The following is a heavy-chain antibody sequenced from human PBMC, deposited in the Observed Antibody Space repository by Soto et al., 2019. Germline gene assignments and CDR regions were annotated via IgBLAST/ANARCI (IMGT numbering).Heavy chain of an antibody. CDR1: GGSFSGYY. V-gene: IGHV4-34*01. CDR2: INHSGST. D-gene: IGHD5-18*01. Sequence: SETLSLTCAVYGGSFSGYYWSWIRQPPGKGLEWIGEINHSGSTNYNPSLKSRVTISVDTSKNQFSLKLSSVTAADTAVYYCARAWGYSYGDNWFDPWGQGTLVTVSS. CDR3: ARAWGYSYGDNWFDP. J-gene: IGHJ5*02.